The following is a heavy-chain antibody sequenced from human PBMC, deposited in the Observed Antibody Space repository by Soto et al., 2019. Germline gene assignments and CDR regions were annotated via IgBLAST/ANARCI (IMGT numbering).Heavy chain of an antibody. J-gene: IGHJ4*02. Sequence: GGSLRLSCAASGFTFTRYSMNWIRQAPGKGLEWVSSISSTTNYIYYGDAMKGRFTISRDNAKNSLYLEMNSLRAEDTAVYYCARESEDLTSNFDYWGQGTLVTVSS. V-gene: IGHV3-21*06. CDR1: GFTFTRYS. CDR3: ARESEDLTSNFDY. CDR2: ISSTTNYI.